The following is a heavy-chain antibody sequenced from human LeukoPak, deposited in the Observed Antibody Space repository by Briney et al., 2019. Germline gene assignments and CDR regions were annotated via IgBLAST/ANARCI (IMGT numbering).Heavy chain of an antibody. D-gene: IGHD3-10*01. J-gene: IGHJ5*02. Sequence: GGSLRLSCAASGFSFSNHGMHWVRQAPGKRLEWVAVIWDDGNNKRYANSVNGRFTISRDNSENTLYLQMNGLTAEDTAMYYCARDSYQDYYGRFDTRGQGTLVIVSS. CDR1: GFSFSNHG. V-gene: IGHV3-33*01. CDR3: ARDSYQDYYGRFDT. CDR2: IWDDGNNK.